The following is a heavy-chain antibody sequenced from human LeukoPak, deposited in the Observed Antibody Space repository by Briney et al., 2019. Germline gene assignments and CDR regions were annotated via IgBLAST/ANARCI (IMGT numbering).Heavy chain of an antibody. CDR1: GFTFSSHA. D-gene: IGHD5-18*01. Sequence: GRSLRLSCAASGFTFSSHAMSWVRQAPGEGLEWVSAVSGSGDNTYYADSVKGRFTISRDNSKNTLYLHMSSPRAEDTAVYYCACTAYYYYYLDVWGKGTTVTVSS. J-gene: IGHJ6*03. CDR3: ACTAYYYYYLDV. CDR2: VSGSGDNT. V-gene: IGHV3-23*01.